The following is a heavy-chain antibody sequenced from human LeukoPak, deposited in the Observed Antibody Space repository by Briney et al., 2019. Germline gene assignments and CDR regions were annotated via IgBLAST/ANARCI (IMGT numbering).Heavy chain of an antibody. Sequence: PGGSLRLSCAASGFTFSTYAVSWVRQAPGKGLEWVSTIGGSGGSTYYADSVKGRFTISRDNSKNTLYLQMSSLRAEDTAVYYCAKDRGRYYDSSGYYWGYYFDSWGQGILVTVST. J-gene: IGHJ4*02. D-gene: IGHD3-22*01. CDR1: GFTFSTYA. CDR3: AKDRGRYYDSSGYYWGYYFDS. V-gene: IGHV3-23*01. CDR2: IGGSGGST.